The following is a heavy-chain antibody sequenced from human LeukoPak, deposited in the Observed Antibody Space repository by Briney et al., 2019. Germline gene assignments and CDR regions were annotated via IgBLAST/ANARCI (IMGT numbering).Heavy chain of an antibody. J-gene: IGHJ4*02. D-gene: IGHD3-10*01. V-gene: IGHV4-59*01. CDR3: ARVFEDFSFRREFFDY. CDR1: GGSISSYY. CDR2: IYYSGST. Sequence: SETLSLTCTVSGGSISSYYWSWIRQPPGKGLEWIGYIYYSGSTNYNPSLKSRVTISVDTSKNQFSLKLSSVTAADTAVYYCARVFEDFSFRREFFDYWGQGTLVTVSS.